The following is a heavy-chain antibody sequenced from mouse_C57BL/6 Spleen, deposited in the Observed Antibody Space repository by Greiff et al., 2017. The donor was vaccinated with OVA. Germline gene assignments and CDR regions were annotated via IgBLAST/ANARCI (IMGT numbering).Heavy chain of an antibody. Sequence: VQLQQPGTELVKPGASVKLSCKASGYTFTSYWMHWVKQRPGQGLEWIGNINPSNGGTNYNEKFKSKATLTVDKSSSTAYMQLSSLTSEDSAVYYCARSPVVATGYFDVWGTGTTVTVSS. CDR2: INPSNGGT. CDR3: ARSPVVATGYFDV. J-gene: IGHJ1*03. D-gene: IGHD1-1*01. V-gene: IGHV1-53*01. CDR1: GYTFTSYW.